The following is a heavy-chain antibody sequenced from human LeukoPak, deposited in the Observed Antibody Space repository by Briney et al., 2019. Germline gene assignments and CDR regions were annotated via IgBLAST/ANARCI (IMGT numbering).Heavy chain of an antibody. CDR1: GGSISSSNW. J-gene: IGHJ4*02. D-gene: IGHD1-26*01. CDR2: IYSGGDT. Sequence: PSETLSLTCAVSGGSISSSNWWSWVRPAPGQGLAWVSVIYSGGDTYYADSVRGRFIISRDNSKNTLYLQMNSLRAEDTAVYYCARMVGTTYFDYWGQGILVTVSS. V-gene: IGHV3-53*01. CDR3: ARMVGTTYFDY.